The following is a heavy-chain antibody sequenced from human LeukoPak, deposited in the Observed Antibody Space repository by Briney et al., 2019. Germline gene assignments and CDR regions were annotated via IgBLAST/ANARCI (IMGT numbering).Heavy chain of an antibody. Sequence: PSETLSLTCAVYGGSFSGYYWSWIRQPPGKGLEWIGEINHSGSTNYNPSLKSRVTISVDTSKNQCSLKLSSVTAADTAVYYCARVGDIVVVPAYNWFDPWGQGTLVTVSS. V-gene: IGHV4-34*01. J-gene: IGHJ5*02. CDR2: INHSGST. CDR3: ARVGDIVVVPAYNWFDP. D-gene: IGHD2-2*01. CDR1: GGSFSGYY.